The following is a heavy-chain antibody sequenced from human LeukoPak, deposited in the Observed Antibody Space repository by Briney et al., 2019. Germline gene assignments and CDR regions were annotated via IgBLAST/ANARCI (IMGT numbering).Heavy chain of an antibody. CDR3: ARGGSGSYYKGRYYFDY. CDR2: INHSGST. CDR1: GGSFSGYY. J-gene: IGHJ4*02. D-gene: IGHD3-10*01. V-gene: IGHV4-34*01. Sequence: SETLSLTCAVYGGSFSGYYWSWIRQPPGKRLEWIGEINHSGSTNYNPSLKSRVTISVDTSKNQFSLKLSSVTAADTAVYYCARGGSGSYYKGRYYFDYWGQGTLVTVSS.